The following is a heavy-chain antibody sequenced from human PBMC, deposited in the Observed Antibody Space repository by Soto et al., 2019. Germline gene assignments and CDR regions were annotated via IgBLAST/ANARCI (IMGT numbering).Heavy chain of an antibody. D-gene: IGHD3-22*01. V-gene: IGHV4-59*01. CDR3: ATYDSSDYYSDSPIGWFDP. CDR2: VSHTGST. Sequence: SETLSLTCSVSVSGGSISSYYWSWIRQPPGKAPEWIGYVSHTGSTNYNPSLNSRVTISFDTSKNQFSLKLNSVTAADTAVYYCATYDSSDYYSDSPIGWFDPWGQGTLVTVSS. CDR1: GGSISSYY. J-gene: IGHJ5*02.